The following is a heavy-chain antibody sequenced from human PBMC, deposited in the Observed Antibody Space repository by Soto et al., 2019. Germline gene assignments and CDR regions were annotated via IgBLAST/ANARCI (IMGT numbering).Heavy chain of an antibody. J-gene: IGHJ4*02. CDR1: GGSISPYY. Sequence: SETLSLTCTVSGGSISPYYWGWIRQSPGEGLEWIVSMYHSGTTYYNPSLKSRVTISIDTSKNQFSLKLTSVTSADTAVYFCGRVAFGPVDYWGQGTLVTVSS. CDR2: MYHSGTT. D-gene: IGHD3-16*01. V-gene: IGHV4-59*12. CDR3: GRVAFGPVDY.